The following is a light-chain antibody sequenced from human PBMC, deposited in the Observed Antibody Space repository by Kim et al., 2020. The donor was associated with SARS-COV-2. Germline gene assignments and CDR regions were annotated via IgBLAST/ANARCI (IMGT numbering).Light chain of an antibody. V-gene: IGLV2-14*01. CDR3: SSYISSNTRV. CDR1: SSDVGGYNY. J-gene: IGLJ2*01. CDR2: DVS. Sequence: QSALTQPASVSGSPGQSITISCTGTSSDVGGYNYVSWYQQHPGKAPKLMIYDVSKLPSGVSNRFSGSKSGNTASLTISGLQAEDEADYYCSSYISSNTRVFGGGTQLTVL.